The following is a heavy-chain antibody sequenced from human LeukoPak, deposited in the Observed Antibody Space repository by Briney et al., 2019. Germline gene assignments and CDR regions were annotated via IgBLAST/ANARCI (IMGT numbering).Heavy chain of an antibody. CDR3: ARDSLRSSGWYLGWFDP. J-gene: IGHJ5*02. CDR1: GGSISSRSYY. Sequence: SETLYLTCTVSGGSISSRSYYWGWIRQPPGKGLEWIGSIYYSGSTYYNPSLKSRVTISVDTSKNQFSLKLSSVTAADTAVYYCARDSLRSSGWYLGWFDPWGQGTLVTVSS. D-gene: IGHD6-19*01. CDR2: IYYSGST. V-gene: IGHV4-39*07.